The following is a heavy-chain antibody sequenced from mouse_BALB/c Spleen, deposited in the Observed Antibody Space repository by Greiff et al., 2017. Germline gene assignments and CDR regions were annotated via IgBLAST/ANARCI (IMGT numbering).Heavy chain of an antibody. CDR1: GYSITSDYA. V-gene: IGHV3-2*02. CDR2: ISYSGST. J-gene: IGHJ4*01. Sequence: EVHLVESGPGLVKPSQSLSLTCTVTGYSITSDYAWNWIRQFPGNKLEWMGYISYSGSTSYNPSLKSRISITRDTSKNQFFLQLNSVTTEDTATYYCARGGPYYAMDYWGQGTSVTVSS. CDR3: ARGGPYYAMDY.